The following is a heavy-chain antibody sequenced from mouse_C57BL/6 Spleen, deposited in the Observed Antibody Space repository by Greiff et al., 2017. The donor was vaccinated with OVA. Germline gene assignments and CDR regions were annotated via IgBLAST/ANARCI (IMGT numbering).Heavy chain of an antibody. D-gene: IGHD2-4*01. J-gene: IGHJ1*03. CDR3: TRRGLRLDWYFDV. CDR2: IDPETGGT. CDR1: GYTFTDYE. Sequence: VKLVESGAELVRPGASVTLSCKASGYTFTDYEMHWVKQTPVHGLEWIGAIDPETGGTAYNQKFKGKAILTADKSSSTAYMELRSLTSEDSAVYYCTRRGLRLDWYFDVWGTGTTVTVSS. V-gene: IGHV1-15*01.